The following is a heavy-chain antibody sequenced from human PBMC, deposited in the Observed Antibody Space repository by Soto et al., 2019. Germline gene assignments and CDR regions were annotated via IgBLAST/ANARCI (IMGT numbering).Heavy chain of an antibody. CDR1: GGSVNIGTYY. V-gene: IGHV4-61*01. J-gene: IGHJ4*02. Sequence: TSETLSLTCTVPGGSVNIGTYYWSWIRQPPGKGLEWIGFIHYSGSTNYNPSLKGRVTMSVDTSKNQFSLKLTSVNTADTAVYYCASAKNRGPGGGTTTSFDYWGQGTLVTVSS. D-gene: IGHD1-26*01. CDR3: ASAKNRGPGGGTTTSFDY. CDR2: IHYSGST.